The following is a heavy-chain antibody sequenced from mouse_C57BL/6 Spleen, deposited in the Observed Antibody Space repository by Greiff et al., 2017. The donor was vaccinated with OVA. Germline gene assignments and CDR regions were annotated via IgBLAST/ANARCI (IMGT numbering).Heavy chain of an antibody. Sequence: QVHVKQSGAELVKPGASVKLSCKASGYTFTGYWIEWVKQRPGHGLEWIGAILPGSGSPNYNEKCKGKATFTAYTSSNTSYMQLSSLTTEDAAIYYCAIAFAYWGQGTLVTVSA. CDR2: ILPGSGSP. J-gene: IGHJ3*01. V-gene: IGHV1-9*01. CDR1: GYTFTGYW. CDR3: AIAFAY.